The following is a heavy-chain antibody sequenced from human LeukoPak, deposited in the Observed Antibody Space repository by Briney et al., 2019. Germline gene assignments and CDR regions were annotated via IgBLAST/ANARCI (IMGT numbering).Heavy chain of an antibody. J-gene: IGHJ6*02. CDR2: IKQDGSEK. V-gene: IGHV3-7*01. Sequence: GGSLRLSCAASGFGFSTSWMSWVRRAPGKGLEWVANIKQDGSEKYYVDSVKGRFTISRDNAKNSVYLQMNSLGDEDTAVYYCTSLSNSYGMDVWGQGTTATVSS. CDR3: TSLSNSYGMDV. D-gene: IGHD2/OR15-2a*01. CDR1: GFGFSTSW.